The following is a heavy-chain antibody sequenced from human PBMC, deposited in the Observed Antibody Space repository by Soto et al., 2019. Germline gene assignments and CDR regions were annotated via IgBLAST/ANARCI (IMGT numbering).Heavy chain of an antibody. CDR2: IYPGDSDT. J-gene: IGHJ4*02. Sequence: GESLKISCKGSGYSFTSYWIGWVRQVPGKGLEWMGIIYPGDSDTRYSPSFQGQVTISADKSISTAYLQWSSLKASDTAMYYCASLRYCSSTSCSHFDYWGQGTLVTVSS. D-gene: IGHD2-2*01. V-gene: IGHV5-51*01. CDR3: ASLRYCSSTSCSHFDY. CDR1: GYSFTSYW.